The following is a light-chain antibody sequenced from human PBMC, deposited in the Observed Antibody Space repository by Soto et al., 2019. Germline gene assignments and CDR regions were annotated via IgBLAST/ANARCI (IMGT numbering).Light chain of an antibody. CDR2: AAS. V-gene: IGKV1-5*01. CDR3: LQDDGCPVT. J-gene: IGKJ4*02. CDR1: QTISSW. Sequence: IQMTQSPSTLSGSVGDRVTITCRASQTISSWLAWYQQKPGKAPKFLIFAASNLQGGVPSRFSGSGSGTDFTLTISSLQAEDYATEFCLQDDGCPVTFGGGTKVDIK.